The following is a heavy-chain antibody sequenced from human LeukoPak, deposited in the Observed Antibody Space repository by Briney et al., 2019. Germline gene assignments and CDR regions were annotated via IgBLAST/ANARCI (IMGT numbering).Heavy chain of an antibody. Sequence: PSETLSLTCIVSGGSISSYYWSWIRQPPGKGLEWIGNICYSGSTNYNPSLKSRVTISVDTSKNQFSLKLSSVTAADTAVYYCARDRPKNYYYYGMDVWGQGTTVTVSS. J-gene: IGHJ6*02. CDR3: ARDRPKNYYYYGMDV. V-gene: IGHV4-59*01. CDR1: GGSISSYY. CDR2: ICYSGST. D-gene: IGHD6-6*01.